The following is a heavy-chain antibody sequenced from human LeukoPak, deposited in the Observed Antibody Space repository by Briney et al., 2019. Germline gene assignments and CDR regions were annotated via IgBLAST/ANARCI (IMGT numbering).Heavy chain of an antibody. CDR3: ARGSSSSWYSLSYYYYMDV. J-gene: IGHJ6*03. Sequence: SQTLSLTCTVSGGSISSGGYYWSWIRQHPGKGLEWIGYIYYSGSTYYNPSLKSRVTISVDTSRNQFSLKLSSVTAADTAVYYCARGSSSSWYSLSYYYYMDVWGKGTTVTVSS. D-gene: IGHD6-13*01. V-gene: IGHV4-31*03. CDR2: IYYSGST. CDR1: GGSISSGGYY.